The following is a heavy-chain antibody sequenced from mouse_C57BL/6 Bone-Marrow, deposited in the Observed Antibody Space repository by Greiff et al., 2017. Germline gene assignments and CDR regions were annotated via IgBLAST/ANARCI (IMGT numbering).Heavy chain of an antibody. J-gene: IGHJ4*01. CDR3: AREDYYGRGYYAMDY. CDR1: GYAFSSYW. D-gene: IGHD1-1*01. V-gene: IGHV1-80*01. Sequence: QVQLQQSGAELVKPGASVKISCKASGYAFSSYWMNWVKQRPGKGLEWIGQIYPGDGDTNYNGKFKGKATLTADKSSSTAYMQLSSLTSEDSAVYFCAREDYYGRGYYAMDYWGQGTSVTVSS. CDR2: IYPGDGDT.